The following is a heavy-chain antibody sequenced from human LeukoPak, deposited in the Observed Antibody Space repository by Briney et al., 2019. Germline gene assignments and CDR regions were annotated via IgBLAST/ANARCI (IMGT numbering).Heavy chain of an antibody. CDR1: GGSISSYY. CDR2: IYYSGST. Sequence: ETLSLTCTVSGGSISSYYWSWIRQPPGKGLEWIGYIYYSGSTNYNPSLKSRVTISVDTSKNQFSLKVSSVTAADTAVYYCARADDIAFDIWGQGTMVTVSS. V-gene: IGHV4-59*01. J-gene: IGHJ3*02. CDR3: ARADDIAFDI. D-gene: IGHD3-22*01.